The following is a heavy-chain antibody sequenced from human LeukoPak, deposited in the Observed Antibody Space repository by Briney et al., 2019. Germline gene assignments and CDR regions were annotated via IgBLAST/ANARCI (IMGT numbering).Heavy chain of an antibody. D-gene: IGHD2-2*01. J-gene: IGHJ4*02. V-gene: IGHV1-69*05. Sequence: GSSVKVSCKASGGTFSSYAISWVRQAPGQGLEWMGGIIPIFGTANYAQKFQGRVTITTDESTSTAYMELSRLRSDDTAVYYCARDGEVVPAAISRQVDYWGQGTLVTVSS. CDR2: IIPIFGTA. CDR1: GGTFSSYA. CDR3: ARDGEVVPAAISRQVDY.